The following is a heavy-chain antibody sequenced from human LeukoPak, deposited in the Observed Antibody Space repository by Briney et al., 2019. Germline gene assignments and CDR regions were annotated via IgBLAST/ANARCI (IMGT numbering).Heavy chain of an antibody. J-gene: IGHJ6*03. D-gene: IGHD3-9*01. CDR2: ISYDGSNK. CDR1: GFTFINAW. V-gene: IGHV3-30*03. Sequence: GGSLRLSCAASGFTFINAWMSWVRQAPGKGLEWVAVISYDGSNKYYADSVKGRFTISRDNSKNTLYLQMNSLRAEDTAVYYCARGLQNVLRYFHMDVWGKGTTVTVSS. CDR3: ARGLQNVLRYFHMDV.